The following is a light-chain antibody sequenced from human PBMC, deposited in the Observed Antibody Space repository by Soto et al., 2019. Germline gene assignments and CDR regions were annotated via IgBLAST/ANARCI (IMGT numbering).Light chain of an antibody. Sequence: QSALTQPRSVSGSPGQSVTISCTGTSSDVGGYNYVSWYQQHPGKAPKLMIYDVARRPSGVPDRFSGSKSGNTASLTISGLQAEDEADYYCCSYGGSYTVVFGGGTKVTVL. J-gene: IGLJ2*01. CDR3: CSYGGSYTVV. CDR1: SSDVGGYNY. V-gene: IGLV2-11*01. CDR2: DVA.